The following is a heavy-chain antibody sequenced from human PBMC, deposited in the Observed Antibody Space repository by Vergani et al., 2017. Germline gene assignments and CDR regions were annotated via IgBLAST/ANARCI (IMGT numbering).Heavy chain of an antibody. CDR2: IYYSGST. CDR1: CGSISSSSYY. CDR3: ARPYYYDSSGYYAFDY. J-gene: IGHJ4*02. V-gene: IGHV4-39*01. D-gene: IGHD3-22*01. Sequence: QLQLQESGPGLVKPSETLSLTCTVSCGSISSSSYYWGWIRQPPGKGLEWIGSIYYSGSTYYNPSLKSRVTISVDTSKNQFSLKLSSVTAADTAVYYCARPYYYDSSGYYAFDYWGQGTLVTVSS.